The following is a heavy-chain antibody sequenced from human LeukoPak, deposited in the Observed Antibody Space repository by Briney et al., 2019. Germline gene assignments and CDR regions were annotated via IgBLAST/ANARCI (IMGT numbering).Heavy chain of an antibody. D-gene: IGHD3-22*01. J-gene: IGHJ4*02. Sequence: PSETLSLTCTVSGGSISSGDYYWSWIRQPPGEGLEWIGYIYYSGSTYYNPSLKSRVTISVDTSKNQFSLKLSSVTAADTAVYYCARDRGGLYYYDSGFDYWGQGTLVTVSS. CDR1: GGSISSGDYY. V-gene: IGHV4-30-4*01. CDR3: ARDRGGLYYYDSGFDY. CDR2: IYYSGST.